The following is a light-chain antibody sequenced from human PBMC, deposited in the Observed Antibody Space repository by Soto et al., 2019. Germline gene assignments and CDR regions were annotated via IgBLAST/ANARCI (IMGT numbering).Light chain of an antibody. CDR1: ENVYINS. Sequence: EIVLTQSPGTLSLSPGEGATLSCRASENVYINSLAWYQQKPGQPPRLLIYGAATRASAVPDRFSGSGSGAYFPLPTPGREPEVFAAYSCQQYGTPPPTCAPGTRVD. J-gene: IGKJ3*01. CDR2: GAA. CDR3: QQYGTPPPT. V-gene: IGKV3-20*01.